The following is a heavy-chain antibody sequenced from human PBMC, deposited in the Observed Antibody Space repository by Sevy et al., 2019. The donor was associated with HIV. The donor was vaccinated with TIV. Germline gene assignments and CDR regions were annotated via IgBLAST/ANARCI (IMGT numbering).Heavy chain of an antibody. CDR2: IYTSGST. Sequence: SETLSLTCTVSGGSISSYYWSWIRQPAGKGLEWIGRIYTSGSTNYNPSLKSRVTMSVDTSKNQFSLKLSSVTAADTVVYYCARDFGFGESFDAFDIWGQGTMVTVSS. D-gene: IGHD3-10*01. V-gene: IGHV4-4*07. CDR3: ARDFGFGESFDAFDI. CDR1: GGSISSYY. J-gene: IGHJ3*02.